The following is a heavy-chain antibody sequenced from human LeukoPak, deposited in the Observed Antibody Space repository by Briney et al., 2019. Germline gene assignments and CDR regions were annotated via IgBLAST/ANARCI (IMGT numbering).Heavy chain of an antibody. CDR1: GFTVSSNY. CDR3: ARPYCSSTSCYLDAFDI. Sequence: GGSLRLSCAASGFTVSSNYMSWVRQAPGKGLEWVSSISSSSSYIYYADSVKGRFAISRDNAKNSLYLQMNSLRAEDTAVYYCARPYCSSTSCYLDAFDIWGQGTMVTVSS. CDR2: ISSSSSYI. J-gene: IGHJ3*02. D-gene: IGHD2-2*01. V-gene: IGHV3-21*01.